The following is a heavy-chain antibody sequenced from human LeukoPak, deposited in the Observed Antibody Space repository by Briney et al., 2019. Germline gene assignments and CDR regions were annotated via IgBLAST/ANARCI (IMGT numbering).Heavy chain of an antibody. CDR1: GFTLTHFG. Sequence: GGSLRLSCAGSGFTLTHFGMHWVRQAPGKGLEWVSSITGSSGRTYYADSVQGRFTISRDTSNNTLYLQMSSLSDEDTAVYYCAKGTRVGVTTPFDSWGQGTMVTVSS. V-gene: IGHV3-23*01. J-gene: IGHJ4*02. D-gene: IGHD1-26*01. CDR2: ITGSSGRT. CDR3: AKGTRVGVTTPFDS.